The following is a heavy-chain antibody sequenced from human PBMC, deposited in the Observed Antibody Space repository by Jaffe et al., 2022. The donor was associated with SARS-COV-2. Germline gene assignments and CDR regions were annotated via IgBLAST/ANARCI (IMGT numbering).Heavy chain of an antibody. CDR3: AREWFGELLTKDAFDI. CDR2: INPNSGGT. V-gene: IGHV1-2*02. Sequence: QVQLVQSGAEVKKPGASVKVSCKASGYTFTGYYMHWVRQAPGQGLEWMGWINPNSGGTNYAQKFQGRVTMTRDTSISTAYMELSRLRSDDTAVYYCAREWFGELLTKDAFDIWGQGTMVTVSS. J-gene: IGHJ3*02. CDR1: GYTFTGYY. D-gene: IGHD3-10*01.